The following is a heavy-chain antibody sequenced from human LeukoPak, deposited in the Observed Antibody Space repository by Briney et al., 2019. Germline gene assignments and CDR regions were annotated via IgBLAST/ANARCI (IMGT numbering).Heavy chain of an antibody. CDR3: ASSKDHYCHY. V-gene: IGHV3-7*05. J-gene: IGHJ4*02. CDR1: GFRFSDSW. CDR2: IHEDAGEK. Sequence: GGSLSLSCAASGFRFSDSWMSWVRQTPGKGLQWVASIHEDAGEKQYVESVRGRFTISRDNAKNSLYLQMNSLRVEDTAVYYCASSKDHYCHYWGQGALVTVSS.